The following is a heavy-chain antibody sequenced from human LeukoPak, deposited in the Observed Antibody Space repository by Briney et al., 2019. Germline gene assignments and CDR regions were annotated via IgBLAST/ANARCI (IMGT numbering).Heavy chain of an antibody. D-gene: IGHD6-13*01. CDR3: ASRVAAAGNAFYI. CDR2: IIPIFGTA. Sequence: SVKVSCKASGGTFSSYAISWVRQAPGQGLEWMGRIIPIFGTANYAQKFQGRVTITTDESTSTAYMELSSLRSEDTAVYYCASRVAAAGNAFYIWGQGTMVTVSS. V-gene: IGHV1-69*05. J-gene: IGHJ3*02. CDR1: GGTFSSYA.